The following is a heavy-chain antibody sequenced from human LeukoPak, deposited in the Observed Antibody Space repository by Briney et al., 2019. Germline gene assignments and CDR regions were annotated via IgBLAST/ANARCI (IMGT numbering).Heavy chain of an antibody. CDR3: GRHGGDRGDFDY. CDR1: GSTFSTYW. D-gene: IGHD3-10*01. Sequence: GGSLRLSCVASGSTFSTYWMHWVRQAPGKGLVWVSRINTDGSSTTYADSVKGRFTISRDNAKNTLYLQMNNLRAEDTAVNYCGRHGGDRGDFDYWGQGTLVTVSS. CDR2: INTDGSST. J-gene: IGHJ4*02. V-gene: IGHV3-74*01.